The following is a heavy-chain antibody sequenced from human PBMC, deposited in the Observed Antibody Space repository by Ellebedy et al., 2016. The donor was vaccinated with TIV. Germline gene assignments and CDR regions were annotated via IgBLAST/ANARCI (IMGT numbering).Heavy chain of an antibody. CDR2: VNPKTGDT. V-gene: IGHV1-8*01. CDR3: TRGGTKGGYTWFDP. CDR1: GYTFTNSD. D-gene: IGHD6-19*01. J-gene: IGHJ5*02. Sequence: AASVKVSCQASGYTFTNSDVHWVRQASGQGLEWMGWVNPKTGDTDCAQKFRGRVTMTRDTPNKTAYLAVTSLKFEDTAVYYCTRGGTKGGYTWFDPWGQGTLVIVSS.